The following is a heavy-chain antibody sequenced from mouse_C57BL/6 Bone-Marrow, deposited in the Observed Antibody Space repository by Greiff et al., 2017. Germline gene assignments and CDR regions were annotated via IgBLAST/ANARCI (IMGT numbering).Heavy chain of an antibody. J-gene: IGHJ3*01. CDR1: GYTFTSYW. V-gene: IGHV1-5*01. CDR3: TRRNYGSSYGFAY. D-gene: IGHD1-1*01. CDR2: IYPGNSDT. Sequence: EVKLVESGTVLARPGASVKMSCKTSGYTFTSYWMHWVKQRPGQGLEWIGAIYPGNSDTSYNQKFKGKAKLTAVTSASTAYMELSSLTNEDSAVYYCTRRNYGSSYGFAYWGQGTLVTVSA.